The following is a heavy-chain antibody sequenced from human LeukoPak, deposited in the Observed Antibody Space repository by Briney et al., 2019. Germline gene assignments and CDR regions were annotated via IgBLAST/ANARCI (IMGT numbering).Heavy chain of an antibody. D-gene: IGHD6-19*01. CDR3: ATHSGWRFDY. Sequence: GGSLRLSCAASGFTFRRYWMSWVRQAPGKGLEWVANIKQDGSEKYYVDSVKGRFTISRDNAKNSLFLQMNNLRAEDTAVYYCATHSGWRFDYWGQGTLVTVSS. J-gene: IGHJ4*02. CDR2: IKQDGSEK. CDR1: GFTFRRYW. V-gene: IGHV3-7*03.